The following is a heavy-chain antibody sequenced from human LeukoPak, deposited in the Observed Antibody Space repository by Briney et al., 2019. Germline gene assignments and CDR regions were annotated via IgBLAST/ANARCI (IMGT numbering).Heavy chain of an antibody. D-gene: IGHD6-6*01. V-gene: IGHV3-21*05. CDR3: AGDGVGALPGDAFDI. CDR1: GFSFSTHS. J-gene: IGHJ3*02. CDR2: INLDGTDI. Sequence: GGSLTLSCAASGFSFSTHSMNWVRQAPGKGLEWISFINLDGTDIHYGESVKGRLTISRDNAKNSLYLQMHTLRAEDTAVYYCAGDGVGALPGDAFDIWSQGTLVTASS.